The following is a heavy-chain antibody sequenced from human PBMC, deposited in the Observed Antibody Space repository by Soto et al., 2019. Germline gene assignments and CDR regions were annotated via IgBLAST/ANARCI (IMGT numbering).Heavy chain of an antibody. CDR1: GFTLSSYW. CDR3: ARGSRLNY. D-gene: IGHD1-26*01. CDR2: IKQDGSEQ. J-gene: IGHJ4*02. V-gene: IGHV3-7*01. Sequence: EVQLVESGGGLVQPGGSLRLSCVGSGFTLSSYWMSWARQAPGKGLEWLANIKQDGSEQHYVDSVKGRFSISRDNAQNSLFLHMSSLKDEDTAVYYCARGSRLNYWGQGTLVTVSS.